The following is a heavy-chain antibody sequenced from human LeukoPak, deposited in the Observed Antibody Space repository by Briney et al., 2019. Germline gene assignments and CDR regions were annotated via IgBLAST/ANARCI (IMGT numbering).Heavy chain of an antibody. J-gene: IGHJ6*02. CDR2: IWYDGSNK. Sequence: GGSLRLSCAASGFTFSSYAMSWVRQAPGKGLEWVAVIWYDGSNKYYADSVKGRFTISRDNSKNTLYLQMNSLRAEDTAVYYCARDRYLERPVGMDVWGQGTTVTVSS. V-gene: IGHV3-33*08. D-gene: IGHD1-1*01. CDR3: ARDRYLERPVGMDV. CDR1: GFTFSSYA.